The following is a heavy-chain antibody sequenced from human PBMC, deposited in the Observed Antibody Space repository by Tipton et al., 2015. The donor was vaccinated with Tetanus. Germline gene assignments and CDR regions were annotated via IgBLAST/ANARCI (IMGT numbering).Heavy chain of an antibody. Sequence: TLSLTCTVSGASISSSANYWSWIRQHPGKGLDWIGYIYYIGTTSYNPSLKSRVTISVDTSKNQFSLTLSSVTAADTAVYYCARVAGGGNWFDPWGQGTLVTVSS. CDR2: IYYIGTT. CDR3: ARVAGGGNWFDP. J-gene: IGHJ5*02. D-gene: IGHD6-25*01. CDR1: GASISSSANY. V-gene: IGHV4-31*03.